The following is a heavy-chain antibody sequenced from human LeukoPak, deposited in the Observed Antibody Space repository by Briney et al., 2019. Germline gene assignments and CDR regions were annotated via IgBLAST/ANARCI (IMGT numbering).Heavy chain of an antibody. V-gene: IGHV3-74*01. CDR1: GYTFRSYW. D-gene: IGHD1-26*01. CDR2: LNFDGSDT. CDR3: ARVGASDP. Sequence: PGGSLRLSCATSGYTFRSYWMHWVRQAPGKGLVWVSRLNFDGSDTSYADSVKGRFTISRDNAKNSLYLQMNSLRAEDTAVYYWARVGASDPWGQGTLVTVSS. J-gene: IGHJ5*02.